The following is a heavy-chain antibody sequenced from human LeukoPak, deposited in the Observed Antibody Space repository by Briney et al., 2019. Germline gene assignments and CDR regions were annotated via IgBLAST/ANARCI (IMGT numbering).Heavy chain of an antibody. Sequence: PGGSLRLSCAASGFTFSGSAMHWVRQASGKGLEWVGRIRNKANNYATTYAASVKGRFTISRDDSKNTAYLQMSSLKSEDTAVYYCAKGRTAMVLPFDYWGQGNLVTVSS. CDR1: GFTFSGSA. CDR3: AKGRTAMVLPFDY. V-gene: IGHV3-73*01. CDR2: IRNKANNYAT. J-gene: IGHJ4*02. D-gene: IGHD5-18*01.